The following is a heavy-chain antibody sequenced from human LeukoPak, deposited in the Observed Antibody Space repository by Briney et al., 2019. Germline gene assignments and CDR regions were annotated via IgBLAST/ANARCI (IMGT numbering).Heavy chain of an antibody. V-gene: IGHV3-30*18. CDR2: ISYDGSNK. J-gene: IGHJ3*02. D-gene: IGHD6-6*01. CDR3: AKSYSSSSVGFPFDI. CDR1: GFTFSSYG. Sequence: GGSLRLSCAASGFTFSSYGMHWVRQAPGKGLEWVAVISYDGSNKYYADSVKGRFTISRDNSKNTLYLQMNSLRAEDTAVYYCAKSYSSSSVGFPFDIWGQGTMVTVSS.